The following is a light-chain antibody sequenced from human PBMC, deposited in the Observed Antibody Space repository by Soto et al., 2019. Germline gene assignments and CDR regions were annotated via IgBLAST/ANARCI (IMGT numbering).Light chain of an antibody. CDR1: QTVSSN. CDR2: ETS. Sequence: EIVMTQSPATLSLSPGERATLSCRASQTVSSNLAWYQQKPGQAPRLLIYETSTRATGIPARFSGSGSGTEFTLTISSLLSEDFAVYYCQQYNNWPPLTFGGGTKVEIK. CDR3: QQYNNWPPLT. J-gene: IGKJ4*01. V-gene: IGKV3-15*01.